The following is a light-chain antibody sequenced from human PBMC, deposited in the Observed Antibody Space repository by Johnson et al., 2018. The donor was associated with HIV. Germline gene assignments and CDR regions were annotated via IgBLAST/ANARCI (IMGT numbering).Light chain of an antibody. CDR1: SSNIGNNY. CDR2: DNN. J-gene: IGLJ1*01. V-gene: IGLV1-51*01. Sequence: QSVLTQPPSVSAAPGQKVTISCSGSSSNIGNNYVSWYQQLPGTAPKLLIYDNNKRPSGIPDRFYGSKSGTSATLDITGLQTGDEADYYCGTWDSSLSAGGVFGTGTKVTVL. CDR3: GTWDSSLSAGGV.